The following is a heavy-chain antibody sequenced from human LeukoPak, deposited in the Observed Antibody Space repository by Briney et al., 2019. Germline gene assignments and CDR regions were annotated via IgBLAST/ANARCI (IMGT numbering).Heavy chain of an antibody. Sequence: GGSLRLSCAASGFTFSSYAMSWVRQAPGKGLEWVSAISGSGGSTYYADSVKGRFTISRDNSKNTLYLQMNSLRAEDTAVYYCAKDGKDIVVVVAATHFDYWGQGTLVTVS. CDR2: ISGSGGST. D-gene: IGHD2-15*01. J-gene: IGHJ4*02. CDR3: AKDGKDIVVVVAATHFDY. CDR1: GFTFSSYA. V-gene: IGHV3-23*01.